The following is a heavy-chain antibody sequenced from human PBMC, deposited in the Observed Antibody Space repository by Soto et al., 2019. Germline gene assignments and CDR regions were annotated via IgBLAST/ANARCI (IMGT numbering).Heavy chain of an antibody. CDR2: ISNSSTYI. CDR3: ARGGRDITRHFDY. V-gene: IGHV3-21*01. CDR1: GFTFSSYS. J-gene: IGHJ4*02. Sequence: EVQLVESGGDLVKPGGSLRLSCADSGFTFSSYSMNWVRQAPGKGLEWVSSISNSSTYIYYADSVKGRFTISRDNAKNSLYLQMNSLSAEDTAVYYSARGGRDITRHFDYWGQGTLVTVSS. D-gene: IGHD3-10*01.